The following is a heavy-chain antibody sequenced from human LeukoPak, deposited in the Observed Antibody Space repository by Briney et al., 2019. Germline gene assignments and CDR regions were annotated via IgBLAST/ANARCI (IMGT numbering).Heavy chain of an antibody. CDR1: GFTFSSYS. V-gene: IGHV3-21*04. CDR3: ARDQRLRKTIDY. Sequence: GGSLRLSCAASGFTFSSYSMNWVRQAPGKGLEWVSSISSSSSYIYYADSVKGRFTISRDNAKNSLYLQMNSLRAEDTALYYCARDQRLRKTIDYWGQGTLVTVSS. D-gene: IGHD5-12*01. J-gene: IGHJ4*02. CDR2: ISSSSSYI.